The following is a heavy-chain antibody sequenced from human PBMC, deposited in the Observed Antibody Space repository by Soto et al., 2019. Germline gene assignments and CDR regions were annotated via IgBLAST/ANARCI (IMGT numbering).Heavy chain of an antibody. CDR2: IYYSGST. CDR1: GGSISSSSYY. Sequence: PSETLSLTCTVSGGSISSSSYYWGWILQPPGKGLEWIGSIYYSGSTYYNPSLESRVAISVDTSKNQFSLKLTSVTAADTAVYFCARVRTEYAGLDYWGQGTLVTVSS. D-gene: IGHD2-2*01. J-gene: IGHJ4*02. V-gene: IGHV4-39*07. CDR3: ARVRTEYAGLDY.